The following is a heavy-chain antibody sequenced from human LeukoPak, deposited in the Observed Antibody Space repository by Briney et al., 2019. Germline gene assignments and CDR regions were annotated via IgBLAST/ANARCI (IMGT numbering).Heavy chain of an antibody. J-gene: IGHJ4*02. Sequence: PSETLSLTCTVSGGSISSSSYYWGWIRQPPGKGLEWIGNIYYTGSTYYNPSLKSRVTISVDTSKNQFSLKLSSVTASDTAVYYCAIYYYDSSGYYYRYWGQGTLVTVSS. CDR3: AIYYYDSSGYYYRY. D-gene: IGHD3-22*01. V-gene: IGHV4-39*01. CDR2: IYYTGST. CDR1: GGSISSSSYY.